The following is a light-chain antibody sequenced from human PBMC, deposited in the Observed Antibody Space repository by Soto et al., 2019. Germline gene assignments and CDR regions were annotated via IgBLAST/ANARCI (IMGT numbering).Light chain of an antibody. CDR2: EDN. J-gene: IGLJ3*02. V-gene: IGLV6-57*01. CDR3: QSYDSSNLV. Sequence: NFMLTQPHSVSESPGKTVTISCTRSSGSIASNYVQCYQQRTGSSPTTVIYEDNQRPSGVPDRFSGSIDSSSNSASLTISGLKTDDEADYYCQSYDSSNLVFGGGTKLTVL. CDR1: SGSIASNY.